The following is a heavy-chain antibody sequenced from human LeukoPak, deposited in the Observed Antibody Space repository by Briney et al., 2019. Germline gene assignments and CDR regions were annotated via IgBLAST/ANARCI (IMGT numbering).Heavy chain of an antibody. CDR3: AREPTYSSSWYTSCDY. D-gene: IGHD6-13*01. CDR2: ITLSSSSI. J-gene: IGHJ4*02. V-gene: IGHV3-48*01. Sequence: GGSLRLSCAASGFNFNNYNMNWVRQAPGKGLEWVSYITLSSSSIYYADSVKGRFTISRDNAKNSLYLQMNSLRAEDTAVYYCAREPTYSSSWYTSCDYWGQGTQVTVSS. CDR1: GFNFNNYN.